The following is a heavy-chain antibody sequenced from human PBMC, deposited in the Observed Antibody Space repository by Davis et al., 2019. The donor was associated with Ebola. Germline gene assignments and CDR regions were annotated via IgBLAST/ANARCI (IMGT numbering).Heavy chain of an antibody. CDR3: ARDVGYYDSGDAFDI. D-gene: IGHD3-22*01. Sequence: MPSETLSLTCTVSGGSISSYYWSWIRQPPGKGLEWIGYIYYSGSTNYNPSLKSRVTISVDTSKNQFSLKLSSVTAADTAVYYCARDVGYYDSGDAFDIWGQGTTVTVSS. CDR1: GGSISSYY. V-gene: IGHV4-59*01. J-gene: IGHJ3*02. CDR2: IYYSGST.